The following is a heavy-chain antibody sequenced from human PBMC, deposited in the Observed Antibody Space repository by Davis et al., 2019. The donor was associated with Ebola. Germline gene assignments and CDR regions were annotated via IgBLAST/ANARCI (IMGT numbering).Heavy chain of an antibody. V-gene: IGHV3-30*03. CDR3: AREGGGVSSIYYYGMDV. CDR2: ISYDGSNK. CDR1: GFTFSSYG. D-gene: IGHD6-13*01. J-gene: IGHJ6*02. Sequence: GESLKISCAASGFTFSSYGMHWVRQAPGKGLEWVAVISYDGSNKYYADSVKGRFTISRDNSKNTLYLQMNSLRAEDTAVYYCAREGGGVSSIYYYGMDVWGQGTTVTVSS.